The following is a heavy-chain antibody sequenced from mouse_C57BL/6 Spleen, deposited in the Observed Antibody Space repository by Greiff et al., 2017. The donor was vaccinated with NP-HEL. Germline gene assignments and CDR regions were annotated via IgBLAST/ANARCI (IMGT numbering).Heavy chain of an antibody. D-gene: IGHD2-10*01. J-gene: IGHJ4*01. CDR3: ARWRAYDDAMDY. V-gene: IGHV1-50*01. Sequence: QVQLQQPGAELVKPGASVKLSCKASGYTFTSYWMQWAKQRPGQGLEWIGEIDPSDSYTNYNQKFKGKATLTVDTSTSTAYMQLSSLTSGDSAVYYCARWRAYDDAMDYWGQGTSVTVSS. CDR2: IDPSDSYT. CDR1: GYTFTSYW.